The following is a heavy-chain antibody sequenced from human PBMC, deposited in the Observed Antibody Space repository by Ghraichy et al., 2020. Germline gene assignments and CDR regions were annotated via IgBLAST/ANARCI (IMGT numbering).Heavy chain of an antibody. CDR1: GFTFSSYG. D-gene: IGHD3-22*01. CDR3: AKDPLYYDSSGYQDY. Sequence: GGSLRLSCAASGFTFSSYGMHWVRQAPGKGLEWVAFIRYDGSNKYYADSVKGRFTISRDNSKNTLYLQMNSLRAEDTAVYYCAKDPLYYDSSGYQDYWGQGTLVTVSS. J-gene: IGHJ4*02. CDR2: IRYDGSNK. V-gene: IGHV3-30*02.